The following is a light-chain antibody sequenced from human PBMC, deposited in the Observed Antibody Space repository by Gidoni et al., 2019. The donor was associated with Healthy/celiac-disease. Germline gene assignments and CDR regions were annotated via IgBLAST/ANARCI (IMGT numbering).Light chain of an antibody. CDR1: QSISSW. CDR3: QQCNSYLYT. CDR2: KAS. J-gene: IGKJ2*01. V-gene: IGKV1-5*03. Sequence: DIQLTQSPPTLSASVGDRVTITCRASQSISSWLAWCQQQPGKAPKLLIYKASSLESGVPSRFSGSGSGTEFPLTISSLQPDDFANYYCQQCNSYLYTFGQGTKLEIK.